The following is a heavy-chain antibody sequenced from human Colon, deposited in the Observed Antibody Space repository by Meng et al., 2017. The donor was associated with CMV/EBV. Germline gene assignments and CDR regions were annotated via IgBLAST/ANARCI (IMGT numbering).Heavy chain of an antibody. D-gene: IGHD3-10*01. Sequence: SVKVSCKASGGTFSTYGISWVRQAPGHGLEWVGGSIPFLDKVSSAQKFQGRVTITADKSTSTAYMELSSLRSDDTAVYYCARSLGNYYYGTTSNTNYYGMDVWGQGTTVTVSS. CDR2: SIPFLDKV. J-gene: IGHJ6*02. V-gene: IGHV1-69*10. CDR3: ARSLGNYYYGTTSNTNYYGMDV. CDR1: GGTFSTYG.